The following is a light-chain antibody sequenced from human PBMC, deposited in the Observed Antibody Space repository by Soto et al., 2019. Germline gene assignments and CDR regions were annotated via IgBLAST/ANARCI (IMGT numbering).Light chain of an antibody. CDR1: SSDVGSYNL. CDR3: CSYAGTNTFV. J-gene: IGLJ1*01. CDR2: EGN. Sequence: QSALTQPASVSGSPVQSITISCTGTSSDVGSYNLVSWYQQHPGKAPKLMIYEGNKRPSGVSNRFSGSKSANTASLTISGLQTEDEADYYCCSYAGTNTFVFGTGTKLIVL. V-gene: IGLV2-23*01.